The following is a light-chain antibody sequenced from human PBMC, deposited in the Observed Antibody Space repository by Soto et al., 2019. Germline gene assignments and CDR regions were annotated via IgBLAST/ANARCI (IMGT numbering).Light chain of an antibody. V-gene: IGKV3-20*01. CDR1: QSVSSSC. J-gene: IGKJ1*01. Sequence: DIVLTQSPGTLSLSPGERATLSCRSSQSVSSSCLAWYQQKPGQAPRLIISGASSRATGIPDRFSGSGSGTDFTLTISRLEPEDFAVYYCHQYGSSPWTFGQGTKVDIK. CDR2: GAS. CDR3: HQYGSSPWT.